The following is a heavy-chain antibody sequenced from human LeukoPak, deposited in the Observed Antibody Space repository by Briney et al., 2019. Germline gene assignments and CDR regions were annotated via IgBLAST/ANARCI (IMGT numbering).Heavy chain of an antibody. J-gene: IGHJ6*02. V-gene: IGHV3-21*01. CDR1: GFTFSSYS. CDR3: ARDLPYYGSLDV. Sequence: GGSLRLSCAASGFTFSSYSMNWVRQAPGKGLEWVSSISSSSSYIYYADSVKGRFTISRDNAKNSLYLQMNSLGAEDTAVYYCARDLPYYGSLDVWGQGTTVTVSS. D-gene: IGHD3-10*01. CDR2: ISSSSSYI.